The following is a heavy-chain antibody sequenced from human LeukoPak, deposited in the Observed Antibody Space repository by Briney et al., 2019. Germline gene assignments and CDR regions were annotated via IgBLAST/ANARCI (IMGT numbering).Heavy chain of an antibody. CDR1: GGSFSGHY. J-gene: IGHJ4*02. D-gene: IGHD2-2*01. CDR2: INHSGST. V-gene: IGHV4-34*01. CDR3: ARGSKYQPPFDY. Sequence: PSETLSLTCAVYGGSFSGHYWSWIRQPPGKGLEWIGEINHSGSTNYNPSLKSRVTISVDTSKNQFSLKLSSVTAADTAVYYCARGSKYQPPFDYWGQGTLVTVSS.